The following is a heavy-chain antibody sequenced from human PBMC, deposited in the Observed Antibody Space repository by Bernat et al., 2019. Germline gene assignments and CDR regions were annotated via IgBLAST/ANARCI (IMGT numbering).Heavy chain of an antibody. D-gene: IGHD3-10*01. CDR2: ISAYNGNT. Sequence: QVQLVQSGAEVKKPGASVKVSCKASGYTFTSYGISWVRQAPGQGLEWMGWISAYNGNTNYAQKLQGRVTMTTDTSTSTAYMELSSLRSEDTAVYYCARVYLNGSGSYNPTSYYYYYYMDVWGKGTTVTVSS. CDR1: GYTFTSYG. V-gene: IGHV1-18*04. CDR3: ARVYLNGSGSYNPTSYYYYYYMDV. J-gene: IGHJ6*03.